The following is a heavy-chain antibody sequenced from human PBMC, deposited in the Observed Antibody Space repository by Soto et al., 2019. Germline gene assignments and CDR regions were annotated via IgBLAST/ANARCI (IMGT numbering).Heavy chain of an antibody. J-gene: IGHJ5*02. CDR1: GGSFSGYY. D-gene: IGHD2-2*01. CDR2: INHSGST. Sequence: PSETLSLTCAVYGGSFSGYYWSWIRQPPGKGLEWIGEINHSGSTNYNPSLKSRVTISVDTSKNQFSLKLSSVTAADTALYYFARFKGYCSSTSCSNWFDPWGQGTLVTVSS. V-gene: IGHV4-34*01. CDR3: ARFKGYCSSTSCSNWFDP.